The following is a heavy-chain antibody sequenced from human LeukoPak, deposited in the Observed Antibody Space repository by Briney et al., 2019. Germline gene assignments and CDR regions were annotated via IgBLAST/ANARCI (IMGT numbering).Heavy chain of an antibody. Sequence: SETLSLTCAVYGGSFSGYYWSWIRQPPGKGLEWIGEINHGGSTNYNPSLKSRVTISVDTSKNQFSLKLSSVTAADTAVYYCASFPLNYDSSGYYSFFDYWGQGTLVTVSS. V-gene: IGHV4-34*01. CDR3: ASFPLNYDSSGYYSFFDY. CDR2: INHGGST. CDR1: GGSFSGYY. J-gene: IGHJ4*02. D-gene: IGHD3-22*01.